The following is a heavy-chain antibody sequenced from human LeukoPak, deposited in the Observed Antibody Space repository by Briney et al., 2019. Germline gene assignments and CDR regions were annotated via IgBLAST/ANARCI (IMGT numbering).Heavy chain of an antibody. CDR1: GYTCTSYG. J-gene: IGHJ4*02. CDR3: ARDPYPGYCSSTSCWGDY. Sequence: GASVKVSCKASGYTCTSYGISWVRQAPGQGLEWMGWISAYNGNTNYAQKLQGRVTMTTDTSTSTAYMELRSLRSDDTAVYYCARDPYPGYCSSTSCWGDYWGQGTLVTVSS. D-gene: IGHD2-2*01. CDR2: ISAYNGNT. V-gene: IGHV1-18*01.